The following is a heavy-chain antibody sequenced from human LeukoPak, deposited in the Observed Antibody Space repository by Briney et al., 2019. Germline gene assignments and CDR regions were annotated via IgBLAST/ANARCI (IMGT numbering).Heavy chain of an antibody. J-gene: IGHJ4*02. Sequence: KTSETLSLTCTVSGGSIAGYYWNWIRQPPGKGLEWIGYIYYSGSTYYNPSLKSRVTISVDTSKNQFSLKLSSVTAADTAVYYCASTSRYCSGGSCYIGPFGYWGQGTLVTVSS. CDR3: ASTSRYCSGGSCYIGPFGY. D-gene: IGHD2-15*01. V-gene: IGHV4-59*08. CDR1: GGSIAGYY. CDR2: IYYSGST.